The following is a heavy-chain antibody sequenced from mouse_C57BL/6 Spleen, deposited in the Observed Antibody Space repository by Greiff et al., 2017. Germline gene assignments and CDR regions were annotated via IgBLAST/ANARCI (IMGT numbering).Heavy chain of an antibody. CDR1: GYTFTSYW. D-gene: IGHD2-5*01. CDR2: IYPGSGST. J-gene: IGHJ2*01. CDR3: ARDDYYSNPRDYFNY. Sequence: QVQLQQPGAELVKPGASVKMSCKASGYTFTSYWITWVKQRPGQGLEWIGDIYPGSGSTNYNEKFKSKVTLTVDTSSSTAYMQLSSLTSENSAVYYWARDDYYSNPRDYFNYWGKATTLTVSS. V-gene: IGHV1-55*01.